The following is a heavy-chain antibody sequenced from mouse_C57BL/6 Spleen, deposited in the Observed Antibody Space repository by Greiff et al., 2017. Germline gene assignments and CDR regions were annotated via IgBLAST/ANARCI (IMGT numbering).Heavy chain of an antibody. CDR1: GFNIKDYY. D-gene: IGHD2-3*01. Sequence: EVKLMESGAELVRPGASVKLSCTASGFNIKDYYMHWVKQRPEQGLEWIGRIDPEDGDTEYAPKFQGKATMTADTSSNTAYLQLSSLTSEDTAVYYCTPDGYYDYYAMDYWGQGTSVTVSS. J-gene: IGHJ4*01. V-gene: IGHV14-1*01. CDR3: TPDGYYDYYAMDY. CDR2: IDPEDGDT.